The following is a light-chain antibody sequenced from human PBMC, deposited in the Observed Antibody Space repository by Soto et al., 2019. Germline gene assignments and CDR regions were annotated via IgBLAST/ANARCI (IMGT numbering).Light chain of an antibody. CDR1: QSVSSNY. V-gene: IGKV3-20*01. J-gene: IGKJ5*01. CDR2: GAS. CDR3: QQYGSSPIT. Sequence: IVLTQSPGTLSLSPGERATLSCRASQSVSSNYLVWYQQKPGQALRLLVYGASSRATGIPGRFSGSGSGTDFTLTSSRLDPEVFAVYYCQQYGSSPITFGQGTRLEIK.